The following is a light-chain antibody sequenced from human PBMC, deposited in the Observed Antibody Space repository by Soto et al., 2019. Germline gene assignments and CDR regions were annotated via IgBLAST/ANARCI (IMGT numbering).Light chain of an antibody. CDR3: LQDNRYPWT. V-gene: IGKV1-6*01. CDR2: AAS. J-gene: IGKJ1*01. CDR1: QDITND. Sequence: AIQMTQSPSSLSASVGDRVTITCRASQDITNDLGWYQQKPGKAPKLLIYAASSLQSGVPSRFSGSGAGTDFTLTISSLQPEDFATYYCLQDNRYPWTFGQGTKVQIK.